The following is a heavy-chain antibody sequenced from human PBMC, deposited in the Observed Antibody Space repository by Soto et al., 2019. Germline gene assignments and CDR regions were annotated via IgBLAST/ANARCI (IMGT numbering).Heavy chain of an antibody. CDR2: ISGSGGST. CDR3: EKPYDWNYYYYGLAV. CDR1: GFTFSSYA. Sequence: PGGSLRLSCAASGFTFSSYAMSWVRQAPGKGLEWVSAISGSGGSTYYADSVKGRFTISRDNSKNTLYLQMNSLRDEETAVYYCEKPYDWNYYYYGLAVWGKGPT. D-gene: IGHD1-20*01. J-gene: IGHJ6*04. V-gene: IGHV3-23*01.